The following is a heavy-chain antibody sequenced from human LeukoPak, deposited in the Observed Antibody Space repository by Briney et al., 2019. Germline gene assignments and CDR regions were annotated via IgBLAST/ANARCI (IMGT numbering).Heavy chain of an antibody. J-gene: IGHJ6*03. CDR3: ARGRGPSSSWYLNSYYYYMDV. CDR2: IYTSGST. CDR1: GGSISSYY. D-gene: IGHD6-13*01. Sequence: PSETLSLTCTVSGGSISSYYWSWIRQPAGKGLEWIGRIYTSGSTNYNPSLKSRVTMSVDTSKNQFSLKLSSVTAADTAVYYCARGRGPSSSWYLNSYYYYMDVWGKGTTVTVSS. V-gene: IGHV4-4*07.